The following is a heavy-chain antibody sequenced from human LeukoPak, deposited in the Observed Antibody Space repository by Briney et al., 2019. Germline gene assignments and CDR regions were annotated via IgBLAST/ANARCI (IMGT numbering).Heavy chain of an antibody. D-gene: IGHD3-22*01. J-gene: IGHJ4*02. CDR3: AKAGYYDSSGYFDY. CDR2: ISGSGGST. V-gene: IGHV3-23*01. CDR1: GFTFSSYA. Sequence: GGSLRLSCAASGFTFSSYAMSWVRQAPGRGLEWVSAISGSGGSTYYADSVRGRFTISRDNSKNTLYLQMNSLRAEDTAVYYCAKAGYYDSSGYFDYWGQGTLVTVSS.